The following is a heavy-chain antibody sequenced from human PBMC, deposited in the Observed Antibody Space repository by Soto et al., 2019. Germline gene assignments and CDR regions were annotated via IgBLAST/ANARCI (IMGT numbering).Heavy chain of an antibody. Sequence: QVHLEESGGGVVQPGRSLRLSCAASGFSFSTYGMHWVRQAPGKGLEWVAVISHDGGNEYYADSVKGRFTISRDSSKNTVYLQMNNVRAEDTAVYYCAKDPSSGSTRGYFDFWGLGTLVTVSS. D-gene: IGHD6-19*01. V-gene: IGHV3-30*18. CDR1: GFSFSTYG. CDR3: AKDPSSGSTRGYFDF. J-gene: IGHJ2*01. CDR2: ISHDGGNE.